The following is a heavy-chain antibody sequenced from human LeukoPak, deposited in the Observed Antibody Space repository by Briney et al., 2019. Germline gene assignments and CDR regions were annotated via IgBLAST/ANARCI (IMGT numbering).Heavy chain of an antibody. CDR3: AGGGGAGLAD. CDR2: IYSSGST. D-gene: IGHD4-23*01. Sequence: SETLSLTCTISGDSLSSYYWTWARQRPRKGLEWIGYIYSSGSTNYNPSLKSRVTISIDTSKNQFSLNLSSVTAADTAVYYCAGGGGAGLADWGQGTLVTVSS. CDR1: GDSLSSYY. V-gene: IGHV4-59*01. J-gene: IGHJ4*02.